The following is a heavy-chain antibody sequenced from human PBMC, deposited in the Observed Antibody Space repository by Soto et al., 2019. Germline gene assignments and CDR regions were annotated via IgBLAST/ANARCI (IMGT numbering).Heavy chain of an antibody. J-gene: IGHJ4*02. D-gene: IGHD3-16*02. CDR1: GYTFTSYG. CDR2: ISAYNGNT. V-gene: IGHV1-18*01. Sequence: ASVKVSCKASGYTFTSYGISWVRQAPGQGLEWMGWISAYNGNTNYAQKLQGRVTMTTDTSTSTAYMELRSLRSDDTAVYYCARDTPGYDYVWGSYRYTKTPFDYWGQGTLVTVSS. CDR3: ARDTPGYDYVWGSYRYTKTPFDY.